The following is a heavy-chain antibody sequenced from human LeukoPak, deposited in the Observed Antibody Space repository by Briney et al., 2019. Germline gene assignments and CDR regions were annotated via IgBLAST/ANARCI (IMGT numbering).Heavy chain of an antibody. CDR1: GGSFSDYY. CDR3: ARVSSAVAGTGNDY. CDR2: INHSGNT. Sequence: PSETLSLTCGVYGGSFSDYYWSWIRQPPGKGLEWIGQINHSGNTNYNPSLKSRVTISVDMSKNQFSLKLSSVTAADTAVYYCARVSSAVAGTGNDYWGQGTLVTVSS. V-gene: IGHV4-34*01. J-gene: IGHJ4*02. D-gene: IGHD6-19*01.